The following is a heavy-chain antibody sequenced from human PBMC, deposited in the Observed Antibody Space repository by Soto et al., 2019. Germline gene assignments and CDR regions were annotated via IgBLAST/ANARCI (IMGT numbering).Heavy chain of an antibody. CDR3: ATNQWELLH. D-gene: IGHD1-26*01. CDR1: GFTFSNYG. Sequence: GGSLRLSCGASGFTFSNYGMSWVRQAPGKGLEWVSSIAASSGATYYPDSVKGRFTISRDSSQNTLYLQMNSLRVDDTAIYFCATNQWELLHWGQGTLVTVSS. J-gene: IGHJ4*02. CDR2: IAASSGAT. V-gene: IGHV3-23*01.